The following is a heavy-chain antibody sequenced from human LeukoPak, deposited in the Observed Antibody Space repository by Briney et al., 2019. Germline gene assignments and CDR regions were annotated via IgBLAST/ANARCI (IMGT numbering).Heavy chain of an antibody. V-gene: IGHV3-30-3*01. CDR3: ARGILSPRSVAFDV. Sequence: GGSLRLSCVASGFTLSSHVMHWVRQAPGKGLEWVALISSDGTTKYNADSVEGRFTISRDTSMDTLYLQMNSLRVDATSVYYCARGILSPRSVAFDVWGQGTMVTVS. CDR1: GFTLSSHV. CDR2: ISSDGTTK. D-gene: IGHD3-3*01. J-gene: IGHJ3*01.